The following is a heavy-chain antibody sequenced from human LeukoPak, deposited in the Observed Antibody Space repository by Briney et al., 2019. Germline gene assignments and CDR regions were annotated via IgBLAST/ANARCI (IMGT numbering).Heavy chain of an antibody. Sequence: SETLSLTCAVYGGSFSGYYWSWIRQPPGKGLEWIGEINHSGSTNYNPSLKSRVTISVDTSKNQFSLKLSSVTAADTAVYHCARERAAAGTGWFDPLGQGTLVTVSS. V-gene: IGHV4-34*01. CDR1: GGSFSGYY. J-gene: IGHJ5*02. CDR3: ARERAAAGTGWFDP. CDR2: INHSGST. D-gene: IGHD6-13*01.